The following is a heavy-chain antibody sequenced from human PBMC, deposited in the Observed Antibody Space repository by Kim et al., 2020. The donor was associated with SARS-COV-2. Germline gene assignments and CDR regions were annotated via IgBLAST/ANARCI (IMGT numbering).Heavy chain of an antibody. CDR2: ISSSSSYT. CDR1: GFTFSDYY. V-gene: IGHV3-11*06. J-gene: IGHJ6*02. Sequence: GGSLRLSCAASGFTFSDYYMSWIRQAPGKGLEWVSYISSSSSYTNYADSVKGRFTISRDNAKNSLYLQMNSLRAEDTAVYYCAREKAIAAAGTVFYYYGMDVWGQGTTVTVSS. CDR3: AREKAIAAAGTVFYYYGMDV. D-gene: IGHD6-13*01.